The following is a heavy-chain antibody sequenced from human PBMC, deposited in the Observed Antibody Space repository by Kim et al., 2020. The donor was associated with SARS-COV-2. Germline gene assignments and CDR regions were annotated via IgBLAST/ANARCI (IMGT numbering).Heavy chain of an antibody. Sequence: SETLSLTCTVSGGSISSYYWSWIRQPPGKGLEWIGYIYYSGSTNYNPSLKSRVTISVDTSKNQFSLKLSSVTAADTAVYYCAASGGLRYFDWLRYYYYGMDVWGQGTTVTVSS. CDR1: GGSISSYY. D-gene: IGHD3-9*01. CDR3: AASGGLRYFDWLRYYYYGMDV. V-gene: IGHV4-59*01. CDR2: IYYSGST. J-gene: IGHJ6*02.